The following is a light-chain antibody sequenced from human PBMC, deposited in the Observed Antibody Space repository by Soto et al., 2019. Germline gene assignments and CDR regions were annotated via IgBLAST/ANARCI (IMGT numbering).Light chain of an antibody. Sequence: QSALTQPASVSGSPGQSITISCTGTSSDVGGYNYVSWYQQHPGKAPKFMIYDVSNRPSGVSNRFSGSKSGNTASLTISGLQAEDEADYYCSSYTSSSTLDVFGTGTKV. CDR1: SSDVGGYNY. V-gene: IGLV2-14*01. J-gene: IGLJ1*01. CDR3: SSYTSSSTLDV. CDR2: DVS.